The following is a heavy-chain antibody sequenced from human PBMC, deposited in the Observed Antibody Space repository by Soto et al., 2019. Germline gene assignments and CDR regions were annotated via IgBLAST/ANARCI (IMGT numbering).Heavy chain of an antibody. D-gene: IGHD3-22*01. V-gene: IGHV4-59*08. CDR3: ARLGGYYQAFDI. J-gene: IGHJ4*02. Sequence: SETLSLTCTVSGGSIRSYYWSWIRQPPGKGLEWVGYIYYTGSTKYNPSLKSRVTISVDTSKNQVSLKLSSVTAADTAVYYCARLGGYYQAFDIWGQGTLDTVSS. CDR1: GGSIRSYY. CDR2: IYYTGST.